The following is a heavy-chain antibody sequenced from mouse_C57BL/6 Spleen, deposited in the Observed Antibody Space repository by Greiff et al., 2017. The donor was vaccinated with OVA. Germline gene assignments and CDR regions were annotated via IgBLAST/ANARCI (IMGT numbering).Heavy chain of an antibody. CDR2: IWRGGST. Sequence: QVQLKESGPGLVQPSQSLSITCTVSGFSLTSYGVHWVRQSPGKGLEWLGVIWRGGSTDYNAAFMSRLSITKDNSKSQVFFKMNSLQADDTAIYYCAKTYGSLFWYFDVWGTGTTVTVSS. CDR3: AKTYGSLFWYFDV. J-gene: IGHJ1*03. CDR1: GFSLTSYG. V-gene: IGHV2-5*01. D-gene: IGHD6-1*01.